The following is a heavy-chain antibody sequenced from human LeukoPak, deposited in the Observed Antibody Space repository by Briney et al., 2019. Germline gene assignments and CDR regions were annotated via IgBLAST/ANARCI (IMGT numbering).Heavy chain of an antibody. J-gene: IGHJ5*02. CDR1: GYTLTELS. D-gene: IGHD2-2*01. CDR2: FDPEDGET. Sequence: ASAKVPCKVSGYTLTELSMHWGRQAPGKGRWWMGGFDPEDGETIYAQKFQGRVTMTEDTSTDTAYMELSSLRSEDTAVYYCATVRDIVVVPAANWFDPWGQGTLVTVSS. CDR3: ATVRDIVVVPAANWFDP. V-gene: IGHV1-24*01.